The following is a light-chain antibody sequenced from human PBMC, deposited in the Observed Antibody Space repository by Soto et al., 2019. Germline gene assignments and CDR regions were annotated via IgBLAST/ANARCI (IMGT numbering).Light chain of an antibody. J-gene: IGLJ1*01. CDR2: EVG. CDR1: SSDIGGYNY. CDR3: SSYTSTSTLYV. Sequence: QSALTQPASVSGSLGQSITISCTGASSDIGGYNYVSWYQQHSGKAPKLMIYEVGNRPSGVSNRFSGSKSGTTASLTISGLQXEDEADYYCSSYTSTSTLYVFGTGTKLTVL. V-gene: IGLV2-14*01.